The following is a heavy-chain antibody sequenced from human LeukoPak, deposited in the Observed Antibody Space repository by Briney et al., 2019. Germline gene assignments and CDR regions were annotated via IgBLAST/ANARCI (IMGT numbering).Heavy chain of an antibody. V-gene: IGHV1-2*02. D-gene: IGHD3-3*01. Sequence: ASVKVSCKASGYTFTGYYMHWVRQAPGQGLEWMGWINPNSGGTNYAQKFQGRVTMTRDTSISTAYMELSRLRSDDTAVYYCARDPVLRFLEWLPHNWFDPWGQGPLVTVSS. CDR2: INPNSGGT. CDR3: ARDPVLRFLEWLPHNWFDP. J-gene: IGHJ5*02. CDR1: GYTFTGYY.